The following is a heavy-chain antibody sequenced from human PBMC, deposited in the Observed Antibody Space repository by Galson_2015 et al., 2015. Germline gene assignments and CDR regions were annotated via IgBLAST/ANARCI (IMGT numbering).Heavy chain of an antibody. CDR3: ARDQDCSGGSCPYDY. D-gene: IGHD2-15*01. J-gene: IGHJ4*02. CDR2: IYHSGST. V-gene: IGHV4-4*02. Sequence: IGEIYHSGSTNYNPSLKSRVTISVDKSKNQFSLKLSSVTAADTAVYYCARDQDCSGGSCPYDYWGQGTLVTVSS.